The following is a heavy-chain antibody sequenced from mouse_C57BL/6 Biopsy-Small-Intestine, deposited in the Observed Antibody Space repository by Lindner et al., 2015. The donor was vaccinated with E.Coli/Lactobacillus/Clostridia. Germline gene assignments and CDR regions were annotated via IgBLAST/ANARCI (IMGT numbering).Heavy chain of an antibody. D-gene: IGHD2-3*01. CDR2: INTNTGIP. J-gene: IGHJ3*01. Sequence: VKVSCKASGYTFSSYTMNWVRQAPGQGLEWMGWINTNTGIPSYAPGFTGRFVFSVDTSVSTAYLQISSLKAEDTGVYYCTRDLRDAGAYDIWGQGTMVTVSS. CDR3: TRDLRDAGAYDI. V-gene: IGHV9-3*01. CDR1: GYTFSSYT.